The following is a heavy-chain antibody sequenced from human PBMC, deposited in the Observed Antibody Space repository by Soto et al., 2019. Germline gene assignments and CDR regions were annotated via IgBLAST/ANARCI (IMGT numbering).Heavy chain of an antibody. V-gene: IGHV1-18*01. CDR1: GYTFTSYG. D-gene: IGHD3-22*01. J-gene: IGHJ3*02. Sequence: QVQLVQSGAEVKKPGASVKVSCKASGYTFTSYGISWVRQAPGQGLEWMGWISAYNGNTNYAQKLQGRVTMTTDTPTSTAYMELRSLRSDDTAVYYCARGYYYDSSGYLLKAESAFDIWGQGTMVTVSS. CDR2: ISAYNGNT. CDR3: ARGYYYDSSGYLLKAESAFDI.